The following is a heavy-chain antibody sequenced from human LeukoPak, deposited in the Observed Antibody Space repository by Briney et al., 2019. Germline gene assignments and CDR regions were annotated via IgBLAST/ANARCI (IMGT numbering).Heavy chain of an antibody. CDR2: ISGYNGNT. Sequence: ASVKVSCKASGYTFSSYGITWVRQAPAQGLEWVGWISGYNGNTHYAQKFQGRVTMTTDTSTSTAYMELGSLRSDDTAVYYRARDEMGYSGSYYLSFDPWGQGTLVTVAS. CDR3: ARDEMGYSGSYYLSFDP. D-gene: IGHD1-26*01. CDR1: GYTFSSYG. J-gene: IGHJ5*02. V-gene: IGHV1-18*01.